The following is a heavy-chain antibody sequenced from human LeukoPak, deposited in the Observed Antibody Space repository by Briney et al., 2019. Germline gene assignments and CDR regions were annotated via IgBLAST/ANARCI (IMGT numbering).Heavy chain of an antibody. CDR2: IIPIFGTA. Sequence: SVKVSCEASGGTFSSYAISWVRQAPGQGLEWMGGIIPIFGTANYAQKFQGRVTITADESTSTAYMELSSLRSDDTAVYYCARALAGGGISDYWGQGTLVTVSS. J-gene: IGHJ4*02. V-gene: IGHV1-69*13. D-gene: IGHD1-26*01. CDR1: GGTFSSYA. CDR3: ARALAGGGISDY.